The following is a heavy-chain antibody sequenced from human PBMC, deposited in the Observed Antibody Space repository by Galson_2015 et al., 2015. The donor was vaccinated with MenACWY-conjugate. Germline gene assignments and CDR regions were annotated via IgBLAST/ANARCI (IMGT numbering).Heavy chain of an antibody. D-gene: IGHD1-26*01. V-gene: IGHV5-51*01. Sequence: QSGAEVKKPGESLKISCKGSGYSFTNYWIGWVRQMPGIGLEWMGLIDPHNSNTRYSPSFPGQVTISADESISTAFLQWSSLKASDTAMYYCARHPPGGRGMDVWGRGTTVTVSS. CDR3: ARHPPGGRGMDV. CDR1: GYSFTNYW. J-gene: IGHJ6*02. CDR2: IDPHNSNT.